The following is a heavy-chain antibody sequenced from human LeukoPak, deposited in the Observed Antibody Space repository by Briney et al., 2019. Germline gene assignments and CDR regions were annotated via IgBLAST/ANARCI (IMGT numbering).Heavy chain of an antibody. J-gene: IGHJ4*02. D-gene: IGHD1-14*01. CDR2: LYSDGNT. Sequence: GGTLRLSCAASGFTVITNDMTWVRQAAGKGLEWVSVLYSDGNTKYADSVQGRFTISRDNSKNTLYLEMNSLSPDDTAVYYCARGVEPLAANTLAYWGQGTLVTVSS. V-gene: IGHV3-53*01. CDR3: ARGVEPLAANTLAY. CDR1: GFTVITND.